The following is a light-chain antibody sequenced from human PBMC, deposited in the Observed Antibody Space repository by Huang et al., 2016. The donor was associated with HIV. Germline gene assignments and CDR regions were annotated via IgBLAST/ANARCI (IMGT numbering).Light chain of an antibody. CDR3: QQYNNWPKVFT. CDR1: QSVSSN. V-gene: IGKV3-15*01. CDR2: GAS. J-gene: IGKJ3*01. Sequence: EIVMTQSPATLSVSPGERATLSCRARQSVSSNLAWYQQNPGQAPRLLIYGASTRATGIPARFSGSGSGTEFTLTISSLQSEDFAVYYCQQYNNWPKVFTFGPGTKVDIK.